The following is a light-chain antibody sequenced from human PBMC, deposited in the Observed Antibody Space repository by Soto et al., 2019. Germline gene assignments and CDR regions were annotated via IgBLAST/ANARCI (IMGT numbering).Light chain of an antibody. CDR1: QSVSSN. CDR3: KQYGSPGT. CDR2: GAS. J-gene: IGKJ1*01. V-gene: IGKV3D-15*01. Sequence: EIVMTQSPATLSVSPGERATLSCRASQSVSSNLAWYQHKPGQAPRLLIYGASTRATDIPARFSGSGSGTEFNLTISRLEPEDFAVYYCKQYGSPGTFGHGTKVDIK.